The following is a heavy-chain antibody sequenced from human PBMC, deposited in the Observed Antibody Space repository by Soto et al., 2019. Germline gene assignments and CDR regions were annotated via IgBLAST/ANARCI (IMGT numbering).Heavy chain of an antibody. Sequence: GASVKVSCKASGYTFTSYDINWVRQATGQGLEWMGWMNPNSGNTGYAQKFQGRVTMTRNTSISTAYMELSSLRSEDTAVYYCARGLGITKNNWFDPWGQGTLVTVSS. V-gene: IGHV1-8*01. J-gene: IGHJ5*02. D-gene: IGHD1-20*01. CDR2: MNPNSGNT. CDR1: GYTFTSYD. CDR3: ARGLGITKNNWFDP.